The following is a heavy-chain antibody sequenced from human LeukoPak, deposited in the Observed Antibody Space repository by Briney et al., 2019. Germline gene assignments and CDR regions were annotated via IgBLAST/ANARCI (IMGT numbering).Heavy chain of an antibody. CDR2: INHSGST. CDR1: GGSYSGYY. Sequence: PSETLPLTCADYGGSYSGYYWSWIRQPPGKELEWIGEINHSGSTNYNPSLKSRVTISVDTSKNQFSLKLSSVTAADTAVYYCARGGIVVVVAATPNWFDPWGQGTLVTVSS. CDR3: ARGGIVVVVAATPNWFDP. V-gene: IGHV4-34*01. J-gene: IGHJ5*02. D-gene: IGHD2-15*01.